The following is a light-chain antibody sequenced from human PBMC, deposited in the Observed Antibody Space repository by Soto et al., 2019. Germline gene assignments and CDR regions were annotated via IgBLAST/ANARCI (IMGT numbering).Light chain of an antibody. J-gene: IGKJ4*01. CDR1: QSVSNN. V-gene: IGKV3-15*01. CDR3: QQYNEWPLT. Sequence: ERVMTQSPATLSVSPGEKATLSCRASQSVSNNLAWYQQKPGQAPRLLMYFASTRATGIPARFSGSGSVTEFSLAISSLQSEDFAVYYCQQYNEWPLTFGGGTKVETK. CDR2: FAS.